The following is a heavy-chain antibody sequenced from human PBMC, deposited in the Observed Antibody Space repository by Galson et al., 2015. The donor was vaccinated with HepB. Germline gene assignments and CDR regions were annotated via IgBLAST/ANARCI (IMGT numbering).Heavy chain of an antibody. V-gene: IGHV4-59*01. CDR1: GGSISSYY. CDR2: IYYSGST. CDR3: ARDLDYYYMDV. J-gene: IGHJ6*03. Sequence: ETLSLTCTVSGGSISSYYWSWIRQPPGKGLEWIGYIYYSGSTNYNPSLKSRVTISVDTSKNQFSLKLSSVTAADTAVYYCARDLDYYYMDVWGKGTTVTVSS.